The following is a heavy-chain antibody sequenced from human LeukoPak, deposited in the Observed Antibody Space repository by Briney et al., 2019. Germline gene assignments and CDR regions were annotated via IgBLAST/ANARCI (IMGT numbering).Heavy chain of an antibody. D-gene: IGHD3-16*02. J-gene: IGHJ4*02. CDR2: INHSGST. CDR1: GGSFSGYY. CDR3: ARYDVWGSYRAFDY. Sequence: PSETLSLTCAVYGGSFSGYYWSWIRQPPGKGLEWIGEINHSGSTNYNPSLKSRVTISVDTSKNQFSLRLSSVTAADTAVYYCARYDVWGSYRAFDYWGQGTLVTVSS. V-gene: IGHV4-34*01.